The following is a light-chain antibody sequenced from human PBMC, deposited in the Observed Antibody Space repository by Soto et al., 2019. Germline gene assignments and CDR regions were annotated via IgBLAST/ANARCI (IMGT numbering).Light chain of an antibody. CDR3: QQYEDLPLT. V-gene: IGKV1-33*01. CDR1: QDINNY. Sequence: DLQLTQSPSSLSASIGDRVTITCQASQDINNYLNWYQQKPGKAPKLLIFDASSVETGVPSRFSGSGSGTHFTFTISSLEPVDIATYHCQQYEDLPLTFGGGTRVELK. J-gene: IGKJ4*01. CDR2: DAS.